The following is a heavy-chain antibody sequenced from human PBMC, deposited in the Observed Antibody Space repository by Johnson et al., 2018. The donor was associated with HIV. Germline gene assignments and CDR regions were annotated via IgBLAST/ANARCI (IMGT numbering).Heavy chain of an antibody. CDR2: ISYDGCNK. Sequence: QVQLVASGGGLVQPGGSLRLSCAASGFTFSSYAMHWVRQAPGKGLEWVAVISYDGCNKYYADSVKGRFTISRDNSKNTLYLQMNSLRAEDTAVYYCARDGDEFGDGYNPTEIWGQGTMVTVSS. CDR3: ARDGDEFGDGYNPTEI. V-gene: IGHV3-30-3*01. D-gene: IGHD5-24*01. J-gene: IGHJ3*02. CDR1: GFTFSSYA.